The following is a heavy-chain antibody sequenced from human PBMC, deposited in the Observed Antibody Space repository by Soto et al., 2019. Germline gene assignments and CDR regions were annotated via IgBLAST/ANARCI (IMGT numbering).Heavy chain of an antibody. V-gene: IGHV1-2*04. J-gene: IGHJ4*02. D-gene: IGHD6-19*01. CDR2: INPNSGGT. CDR3: ARKYSSGWYYFDY. CDR1: GYTFTSYY. Sequence: ASVKVSCKASGYTFTSYYMHWVRQAPGQGLEWMGWINPNSGGTNYAQKFQGWVTMTRDTSISTAYMELSRLRSDDTAVYYCARKYSSGWYYFDYWGQGTLVTVSS.